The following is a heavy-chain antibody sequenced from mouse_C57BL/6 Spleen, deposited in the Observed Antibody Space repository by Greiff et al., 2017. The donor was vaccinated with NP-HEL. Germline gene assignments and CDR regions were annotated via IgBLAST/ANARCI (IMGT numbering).Heavy chain of an antibody. Sequence: DVQLQESGPGLVKPSQSLSLTCSVTGYSITSGYYWNWIRQFPGNKLEWMGYISYDGSNNYNPSLKNRISITRDTSKNQFFLKLNSVTTEDTATYYCARDEGTVGYAMDYWGQGTSVTVSS. V-gene: IGHV3-6*01. CDR2: ISYDGSN. D-gene: IGHD1-1*01. CDR1: GYSITSGYY. J-gene: IGHJ4*01. CDR3: ARDEGTVGYAMDY.